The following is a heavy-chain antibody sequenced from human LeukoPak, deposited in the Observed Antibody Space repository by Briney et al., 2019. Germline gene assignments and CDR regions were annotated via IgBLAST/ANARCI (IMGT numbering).Heavy chain of an antibody. D-gene: IGHD2-2*01. J-gene: IGHJ6*03. V-gene: IGHV3-66*02. Sequence: GGSLRLSCAASGFTVSSNYMSWVRQAPGKGLEWVSVIYSGGSTYYADSVKGRFTISRDNSKNTLYLQMNSLRAEDTAVYYCATYCSSTSCYEAYCYYYMDVWGKGTTVTVSS. CDR1: GFTVSSNY. CDR2: IYSGGST. CDR3: ATYCSSTSCYEAYCYYYMDV.